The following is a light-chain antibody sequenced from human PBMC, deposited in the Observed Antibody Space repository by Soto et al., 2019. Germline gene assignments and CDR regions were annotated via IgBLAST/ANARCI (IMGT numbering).Light chain of an antibody. CDR3: QHFDDSLT. V-gene: IGKV3-20*01. J-gene: IGKJ4*01. Sequence: EVVLTQSPGTLSLSPGERATLSCRASHSVDSSTLAWYQQKPGQAPRLLISGASKRATGTPDRFSGSGSGTDFTLTISRLEPEDFAVYYCQHFDDSLTFGGGTKVEIK. CDR2: GAS. CDR1: HSVDSST.